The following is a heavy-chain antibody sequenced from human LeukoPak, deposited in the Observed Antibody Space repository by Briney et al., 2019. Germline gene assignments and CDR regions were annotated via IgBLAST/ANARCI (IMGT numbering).Heavy chain of an antibody. CDR2: IIPILGIA. V-gene: IGHV1-69*04. CDR1: GGTFSSYA. J-gene: IGHJ4*02. D-gene: IGHD3-10*01. CDR3: ARGYGSGSPFDY. Sequence: GSSVKVSCKASGGTFSSYAISWVRQAPGQGLEWMGRIIPILGIANYAQKFQGRVTITADKSTSTAYMELSSLRSEDTAVYYCARGYGSGSPFDYWGQGTLVTVSS.